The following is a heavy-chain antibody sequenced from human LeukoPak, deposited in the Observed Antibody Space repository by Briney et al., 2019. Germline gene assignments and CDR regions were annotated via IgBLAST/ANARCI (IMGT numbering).Heavy chain of an antibody. J-gene: IGHJ4*02. CDR3: ARGLGQMYYYDSSGYAEDY. D-gene: IGHD3-22*01. CDR1: GGSISSYY. CDR2: IYYSGST. Sequence: PSETLSLTCTVSGGSISSYYWSWIRQPPGKGLEWIGYIYYSGSTNYTPSLKSRVTISVDTSKNQFSLKLSSVTAADTAVYYCARGLGQMYYYDSSGYAEDYWGQGTLVTVSS. V-gene: IGHV4-59*12.